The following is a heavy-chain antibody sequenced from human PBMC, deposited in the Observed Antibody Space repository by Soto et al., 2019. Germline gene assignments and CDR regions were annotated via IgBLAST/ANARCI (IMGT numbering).Heavy chain of an antibody. Sequence: QVQLVESGGGVVQPGRSLRLSCAASGFTFSSYAMHWVRQAPGKGLEWVAVISYDGSNKYYADSEKGRFTISRDNSKNTLYLQMNSMRAEDTAVYYCARDGAAWQLVRSVAVGSCWHFDYWGQGTLVTVYS. J-gene: IGHJ4*02. CDR2: ISYDGSNK. D-gene: IGHD6-13*01. CDR1: GFTFSSYA. CDR3: ARDGAAWQLVRSVAVGSCWHFDY. V-gene: IGHV3-30-3*01.